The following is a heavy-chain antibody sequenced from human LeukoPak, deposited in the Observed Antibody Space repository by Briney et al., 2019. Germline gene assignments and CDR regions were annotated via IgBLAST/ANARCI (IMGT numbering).Heavy chain of an antibody. CDR1: GFTFSSCA. Sequence: GGSLRLSCAASGFTFSSCAMHWVRQAPGKGLEWVALISYDGSNKYYADSVKGRFTISRDNSKNTLYLQMNSLRAEDTAVYYCAKDAYYYDSSGYQDYWGQGTLVTVSS. J-gene: IGHJ4*02. D-gene: IGHD3-22*01. CDR2: ISYDGSNK. CDR3: AKDAYYYDSSGYQDY. V-gene: IGHV3-30*04.